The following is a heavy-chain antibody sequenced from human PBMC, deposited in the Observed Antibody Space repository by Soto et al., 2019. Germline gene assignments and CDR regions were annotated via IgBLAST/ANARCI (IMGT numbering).Heavy chain of an antibody. CDR2: ISNDGKNK. D-gene: IGHD6-13*01. Sequence: SLRLSCAASGFTFSTFGMHWVRQAPGKGLEWVAVISNDGKNKYHAESVKGRFTISRDNSKNTLYLQMSSLRPEDTAVYYCAKDFDVAAAAYYFDYWGQGTLVTVSS. V-gene: IGHV3-30*18. CDR1: GFTFSTFG. CDR3: AKDFDVAAAAYYFDY. J-gene: IGHJ4*02.